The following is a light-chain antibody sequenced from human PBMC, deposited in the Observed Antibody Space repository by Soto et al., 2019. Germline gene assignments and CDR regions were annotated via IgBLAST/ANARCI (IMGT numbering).Light chain of an antibody. CDR2: GAS. CDR1: QSVSSN. V-gene: IGKV3-15*01. CDR3: QQYNNWPLT. Sequence: EIVMTQSPATLSVSPGERATLSCRASQSVSSNLAWYQQKPGQAPRLLIYGASTRATGIPARFSGSGSGTEFTLPISSLQSEDFAVYYCQQYNNWPLTFGGGTKVESK. J-gene: IGKJ4*01.